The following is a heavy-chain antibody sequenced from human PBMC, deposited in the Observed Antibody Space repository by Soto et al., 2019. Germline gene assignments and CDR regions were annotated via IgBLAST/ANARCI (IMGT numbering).Heavy chain of an antibody. J-gene: IGHJ4*02. CDR2: INPSGG. Sequence: QVQLVQSGAEVKKPGASVKVSCKASGYTFTNYYMHWVRQAPGQGLEWMGIINPSGGQMLQGRVNMTSDTSTSTVYMELTSLRSEDTAVYYCARSVGVAGSSGYRFDYWGQGTLVTVSS. V-gene: IGHV1-46*01. CDR1: GYTFTNYY. D-gene: IGHD6-19*01. CDR3: ARSVGVAGSSGYRFDY.